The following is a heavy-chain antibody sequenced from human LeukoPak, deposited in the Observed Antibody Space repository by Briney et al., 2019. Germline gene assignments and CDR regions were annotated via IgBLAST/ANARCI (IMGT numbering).Heavy chain of an antibody. Sequence: PGGSLRLSCAASGFTFSSYVMHWVRQAPGKGLEWVAFIRYDGSNKYYADSVKGRFTISRDNSKNTLYLQMNSLRAEDTAVYYCAKDPFIRSATVTNIDYWGQGTLVTVSS. J-gene: IGHJ4*02. CDR2: IRYDGSNK. D-gene: IGHD4-17*01. CDR3: AKDPFIRSATVTNIDY. CDR1: GFTFSSYV. V-gene: IGHV3-30*02.